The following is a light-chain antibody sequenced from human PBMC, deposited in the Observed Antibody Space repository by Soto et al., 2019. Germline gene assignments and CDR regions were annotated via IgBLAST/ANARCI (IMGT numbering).Light chain of an antibody. CDR3: QQYGNLVWT. V-gene: IGKV3-20*01. J-gene: IGKJ1*01. CDR2: DAS. CDR1: QSVSTSK. Sequence: IVLTKSPGTLSLSQGERATLSCRASQSVSTSKLAWYQQRPGQAPRLLMYDASRRATGIPDRFSGSGSGTDFTLTISRLEPEDFAVYYCQQYGNLVWTFGQVTKVDIK.